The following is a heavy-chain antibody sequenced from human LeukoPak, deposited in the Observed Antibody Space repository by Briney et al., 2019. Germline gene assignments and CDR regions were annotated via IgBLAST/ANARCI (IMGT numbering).Heavy chain of an antibody. J-gene: IGHJ5*02. CDR2: IHNGGRA. D-gene: IGHD6-19*01. CDR3: ARVPSSSPASAWFDP. V-gene: IGHV3-53*01. Sequence: GGSLRLSCVASGFSVSDNYMSWVRQAPGKGPEWVSVIHNGGRAYYADSVKGRFTISRDSSKNTLYLQMNSLRAEDTAVYYCARVPSSSPASAWFDPWGQGTVVTVSS. CDR1: GFSVSDNY.